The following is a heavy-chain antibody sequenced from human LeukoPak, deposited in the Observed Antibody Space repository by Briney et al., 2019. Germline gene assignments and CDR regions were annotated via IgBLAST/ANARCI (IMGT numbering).Heavy chain of an antibody. D-gene: IGHD4-17*01. Sequence: PGGSLRLSCAASGFTFSSYAMSWVRQAPGKGLEWVSAISGSGGSTYYADSVKGRFTISRDNAKNTLYLQMNSLRAEDTAVYYCARVATVTRVGYFQHWGQGTLVTVSS. CDR2: ISGSGGST. J-gene: IGHJ1*01. CDR1: GFTFSSYA. CDR3: ARVATVTRVGYFQH. V-gene: IGHV3-23*01.